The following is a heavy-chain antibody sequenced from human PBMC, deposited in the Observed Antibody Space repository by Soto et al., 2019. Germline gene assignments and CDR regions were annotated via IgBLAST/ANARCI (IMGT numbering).Heavy chain of an antibody. Sequence: QVQLVQSGPGVKKPGASVKVSCKTSGYTFTYYALHWVRQAPGQGLEWMGWINTGNGKTKYSQNFQGRLTITRDTSATTLYMELSSLRSEDTTVYYCVRFSGIPVWGQGTLVTISS. V-gene: IGHV1-3*04. D-gene: IGHD1-1*01. J-gene: IGHJ4*02. CDR3: VRFSGIPV. CDR1: GYTFTYYA. CDR2: INTGNGKT.